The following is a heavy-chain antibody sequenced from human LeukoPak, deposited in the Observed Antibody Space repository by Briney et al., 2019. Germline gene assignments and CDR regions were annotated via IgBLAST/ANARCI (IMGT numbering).Heavy chain of an antibody. Sequence: SETLSLTCTVSGYSISSGYYWDWIRQPPGKGLEWIGTIYHTGSTYYDPSLNIRVTISVDTSKNQFSLKLSSVTAADTAVYYCARLAISLAAAGSFDYWGQGTLVTVSS. CDR1: GYSISSGYY. V-gene: IGHV4-38-2*02. CDR3: ARLAISLAAAGSFDY. CDR2: IYHTGST. J-gene: IGHJ4*02. D-gene: IGHD6-13*01.